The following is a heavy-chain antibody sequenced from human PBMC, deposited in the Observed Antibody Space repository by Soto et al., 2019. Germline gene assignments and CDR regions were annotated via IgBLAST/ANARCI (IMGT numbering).Heavy chain of an antibody. CDR2: IYYSGST. CDR1: GGFISSSSYY. D-gene: IGHD3-3*01. J-gene: IGHJ5*02. CDR3: ARQPHYDFWSGYYDWFDP. V-gene: IGHV4-39*01. Sequence: QLQLQESGPGLVKPSETLSLTCTVSGGFISSSSYYWGWIRQPPGKGLEWIGSIYYSGSTYYNPSLKSRVTISVDTSKNQFSLKLSSVTAADTAVYYCARQPHYDFWSGYYDWFDPWGQGTLVTVSS.